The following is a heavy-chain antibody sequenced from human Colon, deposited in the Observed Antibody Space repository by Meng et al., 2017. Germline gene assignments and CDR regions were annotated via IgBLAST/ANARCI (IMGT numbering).Heavy chain of an antibody. CDR3: ARGASDYDFDY. CDR2: IYYSEST. CDR1: GGSVSNGSYY. V-gene: IGHV4-61*01. J-gene: IGHJ4*02. Sequence: QGQRQESGPGVVRPGQTLSLPCTFSGGSVSNGSYYWSWIRQPPGKGLEWIGYIYYSESTNYNPSLKSRVTISVDKSKNQFSLKLSSVTAADTAVYYCARGASDYDFDYWGQRTLVTVSS. D-gene: IGHD3-22*01.